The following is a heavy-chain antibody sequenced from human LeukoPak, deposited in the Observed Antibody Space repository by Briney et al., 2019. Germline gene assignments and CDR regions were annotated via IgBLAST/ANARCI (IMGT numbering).Heavy chain of an antibody. V-gene: IGHV3-30-3*01. CDR2: ISYDGSNK. D-gene: IGHD3-16*02. Sequence: GGSLRLSCAASGFTFSSYAMSWVRQAPGKGLEWVAVISYDGSNKYYADSVKGRFTISRDNSKNTLYLQMNSLRAEDTAVYYCVRYTFHYWGQGTLVTVSS. J-gene: IGHJ4*02. CDR3: VRYTFHY. CDR1: GFTFSSYA.